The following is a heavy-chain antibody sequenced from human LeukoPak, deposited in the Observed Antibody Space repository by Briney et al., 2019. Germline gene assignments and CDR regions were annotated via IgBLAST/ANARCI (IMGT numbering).Heavy chain of an antibody. CDR1: GGSFSGYY. V-gene: IGHV4-34*01. D-gene: IGHD6-13*01. CDR2: INHSGST. CDR3: ARPRIAAAGTSPFDY. Sequence: SETLSLTCAVYGGSFSGYYWSWIRQPPGKGLEWIGEINHSGSTNYNPSLKSRVTISVETSKNQFSLKLSSVTAADTAVYYCARPRIAAAGTSPFDYWGQGTLVTVSS. J-gene: IGHJ4*02.